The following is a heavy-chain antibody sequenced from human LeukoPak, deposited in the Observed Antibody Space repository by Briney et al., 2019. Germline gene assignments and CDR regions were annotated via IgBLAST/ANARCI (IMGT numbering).Heavy chain of an antibody. J-gene: IGHJ4*02. CDR1: GFTFSSYW. D-gene: IGHD3-16*01. V-gene: IGHV3-74*01. CDR2: INSDGRST. Sequence: GGSLRLSCAASGFTFSSYWMHWVRQAPGEGLVWVSRINSDGRSTSYADSVKGRFIISRDNSKNTLYLQMNSLRAEDTAVYYCAKSEGEGLYGDYDDYWGQGTLVTVSS. CDR3: AKSEGEGLYGDYDDY.